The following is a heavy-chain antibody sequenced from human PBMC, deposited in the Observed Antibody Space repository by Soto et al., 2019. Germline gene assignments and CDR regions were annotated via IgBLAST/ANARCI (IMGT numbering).Heavy chain of an antibody. D-gene: IGHD3-22*01. J-gene: IGHJ4*02. CDR3: WRDPSSDSSGYYD. CDR1: GFTFSSYG. Sequence: GGSLRLSCAASGFTFSSYGMHWVRQAPGKGLEWVAVIWYDGSNKYYADSVKGRFTISRDNSKNTLYLQMNSLRAENTVVYYYWRDPSSDSSGYYDWAQGTLVTVSS. V-gene: IGHV3-33*01. CDR2: IWYDGSNK.